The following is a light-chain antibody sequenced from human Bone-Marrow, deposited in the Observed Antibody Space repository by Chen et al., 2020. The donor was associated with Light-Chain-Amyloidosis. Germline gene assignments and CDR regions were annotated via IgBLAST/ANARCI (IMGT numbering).Light chain of an antibody. V-gene: IGLV6-57*01. CDR1: SGSIATNY. CDR2: EDD. Sequence: NFMLTQPHSVSESPGKTVIISCTRSSGSIATNYVQWYQQRPGRSPTTVIYEDDQRPSWVPDRFSGSIDRSANSASLTISGLKTEDEADYYCQSYQGSSQGVFGGGTKLTVL. J-gene: IGLJ3*02. CDR3: QSYQGSSQGV.